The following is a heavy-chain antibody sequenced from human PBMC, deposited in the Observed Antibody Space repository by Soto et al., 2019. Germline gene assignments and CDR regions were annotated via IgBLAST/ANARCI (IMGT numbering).Heavy chain of an antibody. Sequence: PGGSLRLSCAASGFTFSSYSMNWVRQAPGKGLEWVSSISSSSSYIYYADSVKGRFTISRDNAKNSLYLQMNSLRAEDTAVYYCARDRIASGSYFDAFDIWGQGTMVTVSS. CDR2: ISSSSSYI. J-gene: IGHJ3*02. CDR3: ARDRIASGSYFDAFDI. CDR1: GFTFSSYS. D-gene: IGHD1-26*01. V-gene: IGHV3-21*01.